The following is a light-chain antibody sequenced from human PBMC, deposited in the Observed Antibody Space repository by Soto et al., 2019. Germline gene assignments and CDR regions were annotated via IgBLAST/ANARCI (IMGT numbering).Light chain of an antibody. J-gene: IGKJ4*01. Sequence: IQFTQSPSSLSASVGDRVTITCRASQGISSYLAWFQQKPGKAPKLLIYAASTLQSGVPSRFSGSGSGTDFTLTISNLQPEDFATYYCQQLNSYPLTFGGGTKVDIK. CDR1: QGISSY. CDR3: QQLNSYPLT. CDR2: AAS. V-gene: IGKV1-9*01.